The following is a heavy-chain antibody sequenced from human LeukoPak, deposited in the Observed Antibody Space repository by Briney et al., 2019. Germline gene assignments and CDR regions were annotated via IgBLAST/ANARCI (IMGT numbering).Heavy chain of an antibody. V-gene: IGHV3-53*01. CDR2: IKSDGTT. CDR1: GLTISSNH. Sequence: GGSLRLSCAASGLTISSNHMSWVRQAPGKGLEWVSLIKSDGTTEYADSVKGRSTISRDNSKNTLFLQMNSLRVEDTAVYYCARLRRGYWGRGTPVTVSS. J-gene: IGHJ4*02. CDR3: ARLRRGY.